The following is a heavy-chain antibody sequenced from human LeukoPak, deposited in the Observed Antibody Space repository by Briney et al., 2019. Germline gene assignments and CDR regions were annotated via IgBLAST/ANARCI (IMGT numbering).Heavy chain of an antibody. CDR1: GGSISSGGYY. CDR3: ARGGSSGYNMDY. J-gene: IGHJ4*02. D-gene: IGHD3-22*01. CDR2: ISSSGSTI. Sequence: LSLTCTVSGGSISSGGYYWSWIRQAPGKGLEWVSYISSSGSTIYYADSVKGRFTISRGNAKNSLYLQMNSLRAEDTAVYYCARGGSSGYNMDYWGQGTLVTVSS. V-gene: IGHV3-11*01.